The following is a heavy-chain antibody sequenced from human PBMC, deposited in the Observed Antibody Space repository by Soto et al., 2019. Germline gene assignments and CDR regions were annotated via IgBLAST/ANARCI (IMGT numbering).Heavy chain of an antibody. CDR1: GYTFTGYY. J-gene: IGHJ4*02. CDR3: ARDRVWGSYRYTGVFDY. D-gene: IGHD3-16*02. V-gene: IGHV1-2*02. CDR2: INPNSGGT. Sequence: QVQLVQSGAEVKKPGASVKVSCKASGYTFTGYYMHWVRQAPVQGLEWMGWINPNSGGTNYAQKFQGRVTMTRDTSISTAYMELSRLRSDDTAVYYCARDRVWGSYRYTGVFDYWGQGTLVTVSS.